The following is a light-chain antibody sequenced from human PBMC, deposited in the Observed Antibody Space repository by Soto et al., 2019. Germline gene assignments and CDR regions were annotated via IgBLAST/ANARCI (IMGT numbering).Light chain of an antibody. CDR2: KAS. Sequence: DIQMTQSPSTLSASVGDRVTITCRASQSISSWLAWYQQKPGKAPKLLIYKASSLESGVPSRFSGSGSGTEFTLTISSLQPDDFATYDCQQYNSYRGTFGQGTKVEIK. CDR1: QSISSW. J-gene: IGKJ1*01. V-gene: IGKV1-5*03. CDR3: QQYNSYRGT.